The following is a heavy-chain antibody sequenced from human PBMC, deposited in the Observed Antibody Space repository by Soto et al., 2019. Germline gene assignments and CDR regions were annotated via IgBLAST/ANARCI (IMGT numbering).Heavy chain of an antibody. J-gene: IGHJ6*02. Sequence: PGGSLRLSCAVSGFPFSSYVMTWVRQAPGKGLGWVSVISGGGGSTNYTESVKGRFTISRDNSENTLYLQMNSLRAEDTAVYYCAKAVTLVRGINPYSYGLDVWGQGTTVTSP. CDR2: ISGGGGST. CDR1: GFPFSSYV. CDR3: AKAVTLVRGINPYSYGLDV. D-gene: IGHD3-10*01. V-gene: IGHV3-23*01.